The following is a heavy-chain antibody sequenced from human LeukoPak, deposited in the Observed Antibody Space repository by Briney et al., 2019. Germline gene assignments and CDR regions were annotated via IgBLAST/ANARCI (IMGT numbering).Heavy chain of an antibody. V-gene: IGHV4-59*01. CDR3: ARAQKDSSGYYGYYYYYYMDV. D-gene: IGHD3-22*01. J-gene: IGHJ6*03. CDR2: IYYSGST. Sequence: SETLSLTCPVSGGSISSYYWSWIRQPPGKGLAWIGYIYYSGSTNYNPSLKSRVTISVDTSKNQFSLKLSSVTAADTAVYSCARAQKDSSGYYGYYYYYYMDVWGKGTTVTVSS. CDR1: GGSISSYY.